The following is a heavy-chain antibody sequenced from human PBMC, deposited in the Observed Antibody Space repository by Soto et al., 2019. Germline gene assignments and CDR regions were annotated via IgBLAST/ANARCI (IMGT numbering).Heavy chain of an antibody. D-gene: IGHD3-22*01. CDR3: ARGPRITMIVVVIPGWFDP. V-gene: IGHV4-31*03. Sequence: SETLSLTCTVFGGSITSGGYCWTWIRQHPVKGLEWMGHIYYSGSSSYNPSLKSRLIISIDTSKNQFSLKLSSVTAADTAVYYCARGPRITMIVVVIPGWFDPWGQGTLVTVSS. CDR2: IYYSGSS. CDR1: GGSITSGGYC. J-gene: IGHJ5*02.